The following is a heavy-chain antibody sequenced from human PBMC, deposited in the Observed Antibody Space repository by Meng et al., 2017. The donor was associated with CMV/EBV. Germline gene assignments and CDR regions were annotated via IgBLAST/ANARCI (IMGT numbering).Heavy chain of an antibody. D-gene: IGHD2-2*01. V-gene: IGHV3-30*02. J-gene: IGHJ6*02. Sequence: GESLKISCAASGFTFSSYGMHWVRQAPGKVLEWVAFIRYDGSNKYYADSVKGRFTISRDNSKNTLYLQMNSLRAEDTAVYYCAKGIVVVPAASYYYGMDVWGQGTTVTVSS. CDR1: GFTFSSYG. CDR2: IRYDGSNK. CDR3: AKGIVVVPAASYYYGMDV.